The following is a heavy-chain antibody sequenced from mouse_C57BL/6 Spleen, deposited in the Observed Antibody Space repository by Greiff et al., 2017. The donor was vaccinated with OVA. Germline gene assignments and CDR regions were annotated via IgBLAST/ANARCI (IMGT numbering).Heavy chain of an antibody. CDR2: IYPGGGYT. CDR3: ARNYGSSYSYAMDY. CDR1: GYTFTNYW. D-gene: IGHD1-1*01. V-gene: IGHV1-63*01. Sequence: VQLQESGAELVRPGTSVKMSCKASGYTFTNYWIGWAKQRPGHGLEWIGDIYPGGGYTNYNEKFKGKATLTADKSSSTAYMQFSSLTSEDSAIYYCARNYGSSYSYAMDYWGQGTSVTVSS. J-gene: IGHJ4*01.